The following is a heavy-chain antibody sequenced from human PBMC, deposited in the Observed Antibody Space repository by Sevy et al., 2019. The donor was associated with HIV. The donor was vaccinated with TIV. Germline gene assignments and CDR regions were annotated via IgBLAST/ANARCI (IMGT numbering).Heavy chain of an antibody. D-gene: IGHD2-2*01. J-gene: IGHJ5*02. Sequence: SETLSLTCTVSGGSISSGDYYWSWIRQSPGKGLERIGYIYYSGTTYYNPSLKSRVTMSVDTSKNQFSLKLSSVTAADTAVYFSARYGISTSPHNWFDPWGQGTLVTVSS. CDR3: ARYGISTSPHNWFDP. CDR1: GGSISSGDYY. CDR2: IYYSGTT. V-gene: IGHV4-30-4*01.